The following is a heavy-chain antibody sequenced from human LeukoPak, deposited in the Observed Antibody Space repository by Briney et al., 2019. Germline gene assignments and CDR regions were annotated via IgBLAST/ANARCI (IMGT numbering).Heavy chain of an antibody. CDR3: ARVLAYCGGDCHSDALDI. V-gene: IGHV3-48*04. CDR2: ISSSGSTI. CDR1: GFTFSSYS. Sequence: GGSLRLSCAASGFTFSSYSMSWIRQAPGKGLEWVSYISSSGSTIYYADSVKGRFTISRDNAKNSLYLQMNSLRAEDTAVYYCARVLAYCGGDCHSDALDIWGQGTMVTVSS. D-gene: IGHD2-21*02. J-gene: IGHJ3*02.